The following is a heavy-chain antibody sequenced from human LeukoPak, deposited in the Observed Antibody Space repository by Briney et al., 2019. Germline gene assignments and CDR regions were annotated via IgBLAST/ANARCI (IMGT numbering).Heavy chain of an antibody. CDR1: GGSISSYY. V-gene: IGHV4-4*07. Sequence: PSETLSLTCTISGGSISSYYWTSIWPPAGKGPEWIGRIYTRGSTIYNPSLKSRATMSVDTSKTQFSLKLSSVTAADTDVYYCARDKDYFDSGGAFDIWGEGTIVTVSS. J-gene: IGHJ3*02. CDR2: IYTRGST. D-gene: IGHD3-22*01. CDR3: ARDKDYFDSGGAFDI.